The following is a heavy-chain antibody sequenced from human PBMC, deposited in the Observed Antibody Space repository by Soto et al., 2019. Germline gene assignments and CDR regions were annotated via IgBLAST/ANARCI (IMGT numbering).Heavy chain of an antibody. J-gene: IGHJ4*02. D-gene: IGHD3-22*01. V-gene: IGHV1-69*12. CDR2: IIPIFGTA. CDR1: GGTFSSYA. Sequence: QVQLVQSGAEVKKPGSSVKVSGKASGGTFSSYAISWVRQAPGQGLEWMGGIIPIFGTANYAQKFQGRVTITAEESTSTAYMELSSLGSEDTAVYYCARGPPHYYLAGPDYWGQGTLVTVSS. CDR3: ARGPPHYYLAGPDY.